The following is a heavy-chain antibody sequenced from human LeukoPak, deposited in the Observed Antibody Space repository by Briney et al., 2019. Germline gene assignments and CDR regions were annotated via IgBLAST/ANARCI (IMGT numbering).Heavy chain of an antibody. V-gene: IGHV3-30*02. CDR1: GFTFSSYG. CDR2: IRFDGSNK. CDR3: ASWYCSGGSCPTTFDY. Sequence: GGSLRLSCAASGFTFSSYGIHWVRQAPGKGLEWVAFIRFDGSNKYYSDSVKGRFTISRDNSKTTLYLQMNSLRAEDTAVYYCASWYCSGGSCPTTFDYWGQGTLVTVSS. D-gene: IGHD2-15*01. J-gene: IGHJ4*02.